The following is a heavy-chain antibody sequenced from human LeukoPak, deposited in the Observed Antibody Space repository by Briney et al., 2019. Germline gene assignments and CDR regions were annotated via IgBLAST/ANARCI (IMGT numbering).Heavy chain of an antibody. CDR2: IWYDGSNK. D-gene: IGHD6-19*01. V-gene: IGHV3-33*06. CDR1: GFTFSSYG. CDR3: AKADSSGWYKMADYFDY. Sequence: GGSLRLSCAASGFTFSSYGMHWVRQAPGKGLEWVAVIWYDGSNKYYADSVKGRFTISRDNSKNTLYLQMNSLSAEDTAVYYCAKADSSGWYKMADYFDYWGQGTLVTVSS. J-gene: IGHJ4*02.